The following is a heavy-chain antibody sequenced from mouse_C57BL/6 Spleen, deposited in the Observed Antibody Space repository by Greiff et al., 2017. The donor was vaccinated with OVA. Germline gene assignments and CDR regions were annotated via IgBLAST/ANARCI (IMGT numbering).Heavy chain of an antibody. V-gene: IGHV3-6*01. D-gene: IGHD2-2*01. Sequence: VQLQQSGPGLVKPSQSLSLTCSVTGYSITSGYYWNWIRQFPGNKLEWMGYISYDGSNNYNPSLKNRISITRDTSKNQFFLKLNSVTTEDTATYYCARDYGYDGWYFDVWGTGTTVTVSS. CDR3: ARDYGYDGWYFDV. CDR2: ISYDGSN. CDR1: GYSITSGYY. J-gene: IGHJ1*03.